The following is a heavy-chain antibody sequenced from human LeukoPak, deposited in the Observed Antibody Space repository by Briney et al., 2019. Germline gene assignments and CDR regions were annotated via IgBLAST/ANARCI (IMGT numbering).Heavy chain of an antibody. CDR1: GYRFTSYW. D-gene: IGHD2-2*01. CDR2: IYSGDSDT. CDR3: ARHSPGYGSSTSCPFDY. J-gene: IGHJ4*02. V-gene: IGHV5-51*01. Sequence: GESPKIPRKSPGYRFTSYWIGWVRQMPGKGLGLMLIIYSGDSDTRSSPSFQGQVTLSADKSITTAYLQWSSLKASDTAMYYCARHSPGYGSSTSCPFDYWGQGTLVTVSS.